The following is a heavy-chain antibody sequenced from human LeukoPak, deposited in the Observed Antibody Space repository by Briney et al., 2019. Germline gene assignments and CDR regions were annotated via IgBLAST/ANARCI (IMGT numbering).Heavy chain of an antibody. CDR3: ARGYSSSWYPYYYYYGMDV. J-gene: IGHJ6*04. CDR2: TYYRSKWYN. Sequence: SQTLSLTCAISGDIVSSNSAAWNWIRQSPSRGLEWLGRTYYRSKWYNDYAVSVKSRITINPDTSKNQFSLQLNSVTPEDTAVYYCARGYSSSWYPYYYYYGMDVWGKGTTVTVSS. V-gene: IGHV6-1*01. D-gene: IGHD6-13*01. CDR1: GDIVSSNSAA.